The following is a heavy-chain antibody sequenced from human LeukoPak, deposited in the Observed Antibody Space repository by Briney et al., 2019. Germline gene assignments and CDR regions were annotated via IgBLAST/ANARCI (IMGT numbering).Heavy chain of an antibody. CDR3: ARLFWGYAGYDGGGDY. J-gene: IGHJ4*02. Sequence: GESLKISCKTSGYTVSDYWIAWVRQMPGKGLEWMGIIYAGDSDVKYSRSLEVQVTFSVDKSANTAYIQWHSLKASDTAIYFCARLFWGYAGYDGGGDYWGQGTLVTVAS. CDR2: IYAGDSDV. V-gene: IGHV5-51*01. D-gene: IGHD5-12*01. CDR1: GYTVSDYW.